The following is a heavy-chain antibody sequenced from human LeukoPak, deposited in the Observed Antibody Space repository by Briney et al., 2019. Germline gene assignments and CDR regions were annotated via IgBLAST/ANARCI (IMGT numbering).Heavy chain of an antibody. J-gene: IGHJ3*02. CDR1: GGSFSGYY. V-gene: IGHV4-34*01. Sequence: PSETLSLTCAVYGGSFSGYYWSWIRQPPGKGLEWIGEINHSGSTNYNPSLKSRVTISVDTSKNQFSLKLSSVTAADTAVYYCARDLYYYDSSGYSGRDDAFDIWGQGTMVTVSS. D-gene: IGHD3-22*01. CDR2: INHSGST. CDR3: ARDLYYYDSSGYSGRDDAFDI.